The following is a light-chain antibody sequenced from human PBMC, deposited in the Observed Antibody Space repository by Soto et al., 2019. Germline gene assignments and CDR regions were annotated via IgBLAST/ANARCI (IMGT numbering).Light chain of an antibody. CDR3: MQSLQIPPT. CDR1: QSLLHSNGYNY. J-gene: IGKJ2*01. Sequence: DIVMTQSPLSLPVTPGEPASISCRSSQSLLHSNGYNYLDWYLQKPGQSPQLLIYLGSSRASGVPGRFTASGSGTDFTLRISRVEAEDVGLYFCMQSLQIPPTFGQGTKLEIK. CDR2: LGS. V-gene: IGKV2-28*01.